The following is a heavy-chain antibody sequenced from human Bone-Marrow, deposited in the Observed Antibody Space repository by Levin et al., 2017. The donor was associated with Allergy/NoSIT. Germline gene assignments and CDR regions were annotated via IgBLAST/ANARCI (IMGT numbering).Heavy chain of an antibody. CDR3: ARDLESYHCSTTTCFDGAFDI. CDR2: IKQDGSEK. J-gene: IGHJ3*02. Sequence: GGSLRLSCAASGFTVESYWMSWVRQAPGKGLEWVANIKQDGSEKYYIDSVKGRFTISRDNAKNSLYLQMNSLRVEDTAVYYCARDLESYHCSTTTCFDGAFDIWGRGAVVNVSS. CDR1: GFTVESYW. V-gene: IGHV3-7*03. D-gene: IGHD2-2*01.